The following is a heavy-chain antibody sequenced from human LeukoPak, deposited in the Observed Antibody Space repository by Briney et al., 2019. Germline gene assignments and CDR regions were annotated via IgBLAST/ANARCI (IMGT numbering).Heavy chain of an antibody. CDR3: ARGDTALDY. CDR2: ISWNSGSI. J-gene: IGHJ4*02. Sequence: GGSLRLSCAASGFTFDDYSMHWVRQAPGQGLEWVSGISWNSGSIGYAEYVKGRFTISRDNAKSSLYLQMNSLRAEDTAVYYCARGDTALDYWGQGTLVTVSS. CDR1: GFTFDDYS. D-gene: IGHD5-18*01. V-gene: IGHV3-9*01.